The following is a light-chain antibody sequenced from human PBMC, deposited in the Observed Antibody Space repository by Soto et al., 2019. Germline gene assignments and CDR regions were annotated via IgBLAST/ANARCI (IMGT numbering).Light chain of an antibody. Sequence: EIVLTQSPGTLSLSPGERATLSCRASQSVSSSYLAWYQQKPGQPPRLLIYGASSRATGIPDRFSGSGSGTDFTLTISRLEPEDFAVYYCQQYGRSPRFTFGPGTKVDIK. CDR1: QSVSSSY. V-gene: IGKV3-20*01. CDR2: GAS. J-gene: IGKJ3*01. CDR3: QQYGRSPRFT.